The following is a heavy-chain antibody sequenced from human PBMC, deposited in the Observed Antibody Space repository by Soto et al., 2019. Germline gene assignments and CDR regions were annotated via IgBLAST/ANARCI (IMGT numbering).Heavy chain of an antibody. Sequence: EVQLVESGGGLVQPGGSLRLSCAASGFTFSSYWMSWVRQAQGKGLEWVANIKQDGSEKYYVDSVKGRFTLSRDNAKNSLYLQMNSLRAEDTGVYYCARVSTVVMGRFDAFDIWGQGTMVTVSS. CDR2: IKQDGSEK. D-gene: IGHD2-15*01. J-gene: IGHJ3*02. CDR1: GFTFSSYW. CDR3: ARVSTVVMGRFDAFDI. V-gene: IGHV3-7*01.